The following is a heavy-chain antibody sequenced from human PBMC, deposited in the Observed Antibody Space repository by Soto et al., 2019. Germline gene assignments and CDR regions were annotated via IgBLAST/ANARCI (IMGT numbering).Heavy chain of an antibody. Sequence: SVSNAWMTWVRQAPGKGLEWVGRIKSKTDGGTTDYAAPVKGRFTISRDDSKNTLYLQMNSLKTEDTAVYYCTTENWNGVVVIYWGQGTLVTVSS. J-gene: IGHJ4*02. CDR3: TTENWNGVVVIY. CDR2: IKSKTDGGTT. CDR1: SVSNAW. V-gene: IGHV3-15*07. D-gene: IGHD3-22*01.